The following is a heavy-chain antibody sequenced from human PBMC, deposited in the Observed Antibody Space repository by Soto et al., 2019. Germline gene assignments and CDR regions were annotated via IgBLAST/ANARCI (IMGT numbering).Heavy chain of an antibody. J-gene: IGHJ4*02. CDR2: ISAYNGNT. V-gene: IGHV1-18*01. CDR1: GYTFTSYG. CDR3: AVPLSYSYGLDY. D-gene: IGHD5-18*01. Sequence: QVQLVQSGAEVKKPGASVKVSCKTSGYTFTSYGFSWVRQAPGQGLEWMGWISAYNGNTNYAQKLQGRVTMTTDTSTSTAYIELRSLRSDETDVYYCAVPLSYSYGLDYWGQGTLVTVSS.